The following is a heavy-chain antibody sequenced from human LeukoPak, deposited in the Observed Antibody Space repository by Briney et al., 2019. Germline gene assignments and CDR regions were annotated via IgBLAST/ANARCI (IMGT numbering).Heavy chain of an antibody. CDR3: AKGNYDFWSGYPGLSYFDY. CDR1: GFTFSSYA. Sequence: GGSLRLSCAAPGFTFSSYAMSWVRQAPGKGLEWVSAISGSGVATYYADSVKGRFTISRDNSKNTLYLQMNSLRAGDTAVYYCAKGNYDFWSGYPGLSYFDYWGQGTLVTVSS. V-gene: IGHV3-23*01. CDR2: ISGSGVAT. J-gene: IGHJ4*02. D-gene: IGHD3-3*01.